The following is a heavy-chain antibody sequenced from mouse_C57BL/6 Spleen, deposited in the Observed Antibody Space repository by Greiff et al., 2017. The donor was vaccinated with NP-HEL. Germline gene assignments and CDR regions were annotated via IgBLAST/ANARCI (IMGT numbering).Heavy chain of an antibody. Sequence: VQLQQSGAELVRPGSSVKLSCKASGYTFTSYWMHWVKQRPIQGLEWIGNIDPSDSENHYNHKFKDKATFTVDKSSSSAYMPLSSMTSEDSAVYYCARGYSNYLYYFDYWGQGTTLTVSS. D-gene: IGHD2-5*01. CDR1: GYTFTSYW. V-gene: IGHV1-52*01. CDR2: IDPSDSEN. J-gene: IGHJ2*01. CDR3: ARGYSNYLYYFDY.